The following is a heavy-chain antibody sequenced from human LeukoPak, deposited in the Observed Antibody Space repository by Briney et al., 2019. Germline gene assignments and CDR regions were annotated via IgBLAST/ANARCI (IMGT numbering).Heavy chain of an antibody. CDR2: INHSGNT. Sequence: SETLSLTCVVYGGSFSDYYWSWIRQPPGKGLEWIGEINHSGNTNYNPSLKSRVIISVDTSKNQFSLNLNSVTAADTAVYYCARRVRFGDGWVFDYWGQGSLVTVSS. J-gene: IGHJ4*02. V-gene: IGHV4-34*01. D-gene: IGHD5-24*01. CDR1: GGSFSDYY. CDR3: ARRVRFGDGWVFDY.